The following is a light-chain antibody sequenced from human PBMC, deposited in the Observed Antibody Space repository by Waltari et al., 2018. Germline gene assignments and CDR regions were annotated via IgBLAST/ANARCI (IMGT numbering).Light chain of an antibody. CDR3: QKYSSSPFT. CDR2: GAS. CDR1: QSVSSY. V-gene: IGKV3-20*01. Sequence: VILTQSPATLSLSPGASATLSCRASQSVSSYLAWYQQKPGQAPRILIYGASSRATGIPDRFSGSGSGTEFTLTISSLEPEDFAVYYCQKYSSSPFTFGPGTKLDIK. J-gene: IGKJ3*01.